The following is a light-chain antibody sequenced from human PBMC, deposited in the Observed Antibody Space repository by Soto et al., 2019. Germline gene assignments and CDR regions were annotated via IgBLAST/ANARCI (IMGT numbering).Light chain of an antibody. CDR1: QRVSTF. V-gene: IGKV3-11*01. CDR3: QQRSNWLPGWT. Sequence: EIVVTNSAAAVSLSPRERASLSCRAIQRVSTFLAWYQQRPGQAPRLLISVASNRATGIPARFSGSGSGTDFTLTISSLEPEDFAVYYCQQRSNWLPGWTSGQGGKADIK. J-gene: IGKJ1*01. CDR2: VAS.